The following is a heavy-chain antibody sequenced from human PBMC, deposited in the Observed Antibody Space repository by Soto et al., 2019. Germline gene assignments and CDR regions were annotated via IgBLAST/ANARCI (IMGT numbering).Heavy chain of an antibody. Sequence: QVQLQESGPGLVKPSQTLTLTCTVSGGSISSGSFYWSWIRQHPGKGLEWIGHISDSGGSYYNPSLESRVTISVDTSKNQFSLKLSAVTAADTAVYFCARTTFYDIFTAYYSLFDYWGQGTLVTVSS. D-gene: IGHD3-9*01. J-gene: IGHJ4*02. CDR1: GGSISSGSFY. CDR2: ISDSGGS. CDR3: ARTTFYDIFTAYYSLFDY. V-gene: IGHV4-31*03.